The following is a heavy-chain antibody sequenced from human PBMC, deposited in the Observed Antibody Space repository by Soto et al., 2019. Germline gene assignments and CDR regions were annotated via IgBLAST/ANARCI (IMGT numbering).Heavy chain of an antibody. Sequence: QVQLQESGPGLVKPSGTLSLTCAVSSGSISRSNWWGWVRQPPGKGLVWIGESYHSGRTNYNPSLKSRVTISVDKSKNPVSLKLSSVTAADTAVYYWARRTPDCSGGSCYPYYFDYWGQGTLVTVSS. CDR3: ARRTPDCSGGSCYPYYFDY. D-gene: IGHD2-15*01. CDR2: SYHSGRT. J-gene: IGHJ4*02. CDR1: SGSISRSNW. V-gene: IGHV4-4*02.